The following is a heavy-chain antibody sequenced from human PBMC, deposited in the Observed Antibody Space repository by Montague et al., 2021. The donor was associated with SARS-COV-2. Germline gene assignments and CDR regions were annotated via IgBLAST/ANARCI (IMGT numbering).Heavy chain of an antibody. CDR2: TYYRSKWYN. CDR3: ARQPLGYDFVYYYYGMDV. D-gene: IGHD5-12*01. V-gene: IGHV6-1*01. CDR1: GDSVSSNSAA. J-gene: IGHJ6*02. Sequence: CASSGDSVSSNSAAWNWIRQSPSRGREWLGRTYYRSKWYNDYAVSVKSRITTNPDTSKNQFSLQLNSVTPEDTAVYYCARQPLGYDFVYYYYGMDVWGQGTTVTVSS.